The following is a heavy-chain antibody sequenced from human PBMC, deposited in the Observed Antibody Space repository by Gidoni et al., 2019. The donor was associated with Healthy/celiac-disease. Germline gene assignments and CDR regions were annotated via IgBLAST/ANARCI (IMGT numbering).Heavy chain of an antibody. CDR2: IYSGGST. Sequence: EVQLVASGGGLVQPGGSLRLSCAASGFTVSSNYMSWVRQAPGKGLEWVSGIYSGGSTYYADSVKGRFTISRDNSKNTLYLQMNSLRAEDTAVYYCARDNPPSKGSSWYGAFDIWGQGTMVTVSS. CDR3: ARDNPPSKGSSWYGAFDI. V-gene: IGHV3-66*01. CDR1: GFTVSSNY. J-gene: IGHJ3*02. D-gene: IGHD6-13*01.